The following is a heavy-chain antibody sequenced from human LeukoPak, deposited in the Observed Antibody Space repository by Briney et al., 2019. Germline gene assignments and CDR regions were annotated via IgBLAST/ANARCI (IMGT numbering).Heavy chain of an antibody. J-gene: IGHJ6*03. V-gene: IGHV3-7*01. D-gene: IGHD6-19*01. Sequence: GGSLRLSCTASGFTFSSYWMSWVRQAPGKGLEWVANIKQDGSEKYYVDSVKGRFTISRDNAKNSLYLQMNSLRAEDTAVYYCARDAYSSGWYGWVYYYYYMDVWGKGTTVTISS. CDR1: GFTFSSYW. CDR2: IKQDGSEK. CDR3: ARDAYSSGWYGWVYYYYYMDV.